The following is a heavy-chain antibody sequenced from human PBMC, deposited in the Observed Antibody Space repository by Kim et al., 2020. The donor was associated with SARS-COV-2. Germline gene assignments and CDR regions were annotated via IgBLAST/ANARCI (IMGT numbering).Heavy chain of an antibody. CDR2: ISSSSSTI. CDR1: GFTFSSYS. D-gene: IGHD1-1*01. CDR3: ARQLRAGGP. Sequence: GGSLRLSCAASGFTFSSYSMNWVRQAPGKGLEWVSYISSSSSTIYYADSVKGRFTISRDNAKNSLYLQMNRLRDEDTAVYYCARQLRAGGPWGQGTLVTVSS. J-gene: IGHJ5*02. V-gene: IGHV3-48*02.